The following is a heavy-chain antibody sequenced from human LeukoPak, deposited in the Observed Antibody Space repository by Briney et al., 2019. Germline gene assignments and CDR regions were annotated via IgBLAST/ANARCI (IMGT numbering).Heavy chain of an antibody. J-gene: IGHJ3*02. Sequence: ASEKVSCKVSGYTLTELSMHWVRQAPGKGLEWMGGFDPEDGETIYAQKFQGRVTMTEDTSTDTAYMELSSLRSEDTAVYYCATFGIVVVTPDAFDIWGRGTMVTVSS. V-gene: IGHV1-24*01. CDR3: ATFGIVVVTPDAFDI. CDR1: GYTLTELS. CDR2: FDPEDGET. D-gene: IGHD3-22*01.